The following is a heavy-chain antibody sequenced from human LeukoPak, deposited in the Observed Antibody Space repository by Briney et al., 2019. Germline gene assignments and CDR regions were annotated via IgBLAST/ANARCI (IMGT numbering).Heavy chain of an antibody. Sequence: PSETLSLTCTVSGSSISSYYWGWIRQPPRKGREWIGYTDYSGSTNYNPSLKSRVTISVDTSKNQFSLKLSSVTAADTAVYYCARESGDFRFVDIWGQGKMVSVSS. D-gene: IGHD3-16*01. CDR1: GSSISSYY. J-gene: IGHJ3*02. V-gene: IGHV4-59*01. CDR3: ARESGDFRFVDI. CDR2: TDYSGST.